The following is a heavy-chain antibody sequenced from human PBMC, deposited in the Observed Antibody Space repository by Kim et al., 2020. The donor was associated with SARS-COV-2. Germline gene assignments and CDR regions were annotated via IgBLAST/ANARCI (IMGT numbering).Heavy chain of an antibody. CDR2: GGST. D-gene: IGHD3-10*01. J-gene: IGHJ4*02. CDR3: ARSVLWDF. Sequence: GGSTVNADSMKGRFTISSDNSKNTLYMQINSLRAEDTVMYYCARSVLWDFWGQGTLVTVSS. V-gene: IGHV3-23*01.